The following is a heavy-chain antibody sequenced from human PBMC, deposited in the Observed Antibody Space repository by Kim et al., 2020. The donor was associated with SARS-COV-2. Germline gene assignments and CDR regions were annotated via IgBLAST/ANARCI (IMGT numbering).Heavy chain of an antibody. CDR3: ARHIAARTRLTYYYYYYMDV. J-gene: IGHJ6*03. V-gene: IGHV4-39*01. Sequence: SETLSLTCTVSGGSISSSSYYWGWIRQPPGKGLEWIGSIYYSGSTYYNPSLKSRVTISVDTSKNQFSLKLSSVTAADTAVYYCARHIAARTRLTYYYYYYMDVWGKGTTVTVSS. D-gene: IGHD6-6*01. CDR2: IYYSGST. CDR1: GGSISSSSYY.